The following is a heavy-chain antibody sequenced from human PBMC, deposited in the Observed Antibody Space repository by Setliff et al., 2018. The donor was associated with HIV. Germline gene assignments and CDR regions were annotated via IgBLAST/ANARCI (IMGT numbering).Heavy chain of an antibody. CDR3: ATRIQLCY. V-gene: IGHV3-23*01. CDR2: ISGSGGST. CDR1: GFTFDDYA. Sequence: GSLRLSCAASGFTFDDYAMNWVRQAPGKGLEWVSAISGSGGSTYYADSVKGRFTISRDNSKNTLYLQMNSLRAEDTAVYYCATRIQLCYWGQGTLVTVSS. D-gene: IGHD5-18*01. J-gene: IGHJ4*02.